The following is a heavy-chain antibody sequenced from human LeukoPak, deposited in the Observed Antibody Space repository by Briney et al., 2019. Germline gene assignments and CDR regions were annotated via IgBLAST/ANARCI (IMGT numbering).Heavy chain of an antibody. J-gene: IGHJ4*02. CDR2: ISSSSSYI. CDR3: ARDRGYCSGGSCYSNFDY. V-gene: IGHV3-21*01. D-gene: IGHD2-15*01. Sequence: GGSLRLSCAASGFTFSSYSMNWVRQAPGKGLEWVSSISSSSSYIYYADSVKGRFTISRDNAKNSLYLQMNSLRAEDTAVYYCARDRGYCSGGSCYSNFDYWGQGTLVTVSS. CDR1: GFTFSSYS.